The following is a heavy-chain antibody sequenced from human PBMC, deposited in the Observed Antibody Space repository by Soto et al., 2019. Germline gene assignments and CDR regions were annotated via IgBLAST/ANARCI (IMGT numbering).Heavy chain of an antibody. V-gene: IGHV3-33*08. CDR3: ARDPGIVVVPAARDYYYGMDV. Sequence: SLRLSCSASGFTFSSYGMHWVRQAPGKGLEWVAVIWYDGSNKYYADSVKGRFTISRDNSKNTLYLQMNSLRAEDTAVYYCARDPGIVVVPAARDYYYGMDVWGQGTTVTVSS. J-gene: IGHJ6*02. D-gene: IGHD2-2*01. CDR2: IWYDGSNK. CDR1: GFTFSSYG.